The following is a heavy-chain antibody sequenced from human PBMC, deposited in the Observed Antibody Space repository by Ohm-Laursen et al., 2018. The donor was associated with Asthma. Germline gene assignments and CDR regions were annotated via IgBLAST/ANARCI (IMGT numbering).Heavy chain of an antibody. D-gene: IGHD5-18*01. Sequence: RSLRLSCTASGFNFSSSAMHWVRQAPGKGLEWVAVMSYDGSHKYHADSVKGRFTISRDNSKNTLFLQLNSLRPEDTAVYFCARGLGGKRLWLSYQYDNWGQGTLVTVSS. V-gene: IGHV3-30*04. CDR3: ARGLGGKRLWLSYQYDN. CDR1: GFNFSSSA. J-gene: IGHJ1*01. CDR2: MSYDGSHK.